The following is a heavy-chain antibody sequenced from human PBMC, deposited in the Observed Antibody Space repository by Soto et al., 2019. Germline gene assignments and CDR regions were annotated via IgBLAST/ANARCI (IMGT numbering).Heavy chain of an antibody. CDR3: ARANTAMLYFDY. D-gene: IGHD5-18*01. CDR2: ISHSGST. Sequence: SETLSLTCAVSGGYINTYYWTWSRQPPGKGLEWIGYISHSGSTNYNSSLKSRLTISVDTSKKQFSLKLGSVTAADTAVYYCARANTAMLYFDYWGQGILVTVSS. V-gene: IGHV4-59*01. J-gene: IGHJ4*02. CDR1: GGYINTYY.